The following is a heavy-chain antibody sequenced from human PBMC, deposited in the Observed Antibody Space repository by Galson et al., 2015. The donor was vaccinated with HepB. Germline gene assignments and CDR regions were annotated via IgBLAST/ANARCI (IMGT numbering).Heavy chain of an antibody. V-gene: IGHV3-53*01. CDR3: ARGQYDSSGYYSEDAFDI. J-gene: IGHJ3*02. CDR2: IYSGGST. CDR1: GFTVSSNY. Sequence: SLRLSCAASGFTVSSNYMSWVRQAPGKGLEWVSVIYSGGSTYYADSVKGRFTISRVNSKNTLYLQMNSLRAEDTAVYYCARGQYDSSGYYSEDAFDIWGQGTMVTVSS. D-gene: IGHD3-22*01.